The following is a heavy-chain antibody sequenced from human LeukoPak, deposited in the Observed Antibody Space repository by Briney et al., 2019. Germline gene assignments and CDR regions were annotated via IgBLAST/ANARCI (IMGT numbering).Heavy chain of an antibody. J-gene: IGHJ4*02. CDR3: ASTNHSSSWYGGVKDPYFDY. CDR2: INPRTGDR. V-gene: IGHV1-8*01. D-gene: IGHD6-13*01. CDR1: GYTFTSHD. Sequence: ASVKVSCKASGYTFTSHDINWVRQASGQGPEWMGWINPRTGDRGYAQKFQGRVTITRSTSMNTAYMELSSLRSDDTAVYYCASTNHSSSWYGGVKDPYFDYWGQGTLVTVSS.